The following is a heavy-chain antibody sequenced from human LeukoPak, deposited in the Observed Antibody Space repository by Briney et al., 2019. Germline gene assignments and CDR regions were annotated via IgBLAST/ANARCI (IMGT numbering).Heavy chain of an antibody. Sequence: GGSLRLSCAASGFTFSSYWMHWVRQPPGKGLVWVSRIDDDGSSTNYADSVKGRVTISRDNAKNTLYLQMNSLRAEDTAVYYCAREYSGSYDAFDIWGQGTMVTVSS. CDR2: IDDDGSST. CDR3: AREYSGSYDAFDI. D-gene: IGHD1-26*01. J-gene: IGHJ3*02. CDR1: GFTFSSYW. V-gene: IGHV3-74*01.